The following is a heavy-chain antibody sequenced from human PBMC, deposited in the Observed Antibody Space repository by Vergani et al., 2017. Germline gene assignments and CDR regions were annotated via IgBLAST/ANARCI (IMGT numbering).Heavy chain of an antibody. CDR2: ISSSSSYI. D-gene: IGHD3-16*02. V-gene: IGHV3-21*01. CDR1: GFTFSSYS. J-gene: IGHJ4*02. Sequence: EVQLVESGGGLVKPGGSLRLSCAASGFTFSSYSMNWVRQAPGKGLEWVSSISSSSSYIYYADSVKGRFTITRDNAKNSLYLQMNILRAEDTAVYYCARDLSPYYDYVWGSYRYTAGFDYWGQGTLVTVSS. CDR3: ARDLSPYYDYVWGSYRYTAGFDY.